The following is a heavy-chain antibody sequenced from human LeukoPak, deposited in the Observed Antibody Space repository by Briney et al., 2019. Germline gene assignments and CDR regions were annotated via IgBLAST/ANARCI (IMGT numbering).Heavy chain of an antibody. CDR2: INPSGGST. D-gene: IGHD4-17*01. CDR1: GYTFTSYY. CDR3: ARGASDYGDYNWFDP. Sequence: ASVTVSCKASGYTFTSYYMHWVRQAPGQGLEWMGIINPSGGSTSYAQKFQGRVTMTRDMSTSTVYMELSSLRSEDTAVYYCARGASDYGDYNWFDPWGQGTLVTVSS. J-gene: IGHJ5*02. V-gene: IGHV1-46*01.